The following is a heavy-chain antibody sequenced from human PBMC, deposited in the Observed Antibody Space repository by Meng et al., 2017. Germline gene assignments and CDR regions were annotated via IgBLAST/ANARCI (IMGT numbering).Heavy chain of an antibody. CDR3: ARIVFLPLRGVIITDAFDI. CDR2: ISSSSSYI. Sequence: GESLKISCAASGFTFSSYSMNWVRQAPGKGLEWVSSISSSSSYIYYADSVKGRFTISRDNAKNSLYLQVNSLRAEDTAVYYCARIVFLPLRGVIITDAFDIWGQGTMVTVSS. V-gene: IGHV3-21*01. D-gene: IGHD3-10*01. J-gene: IGHJ3*02. CDR1: GFTFSSYS.